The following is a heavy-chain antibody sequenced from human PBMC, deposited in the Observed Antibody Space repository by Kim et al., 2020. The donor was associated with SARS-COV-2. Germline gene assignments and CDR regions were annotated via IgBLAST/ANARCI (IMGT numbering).Heavy chain of an antibody. D-gene: IGHD4-17*01. Sequence: GGSLRLSCAASGFTFSSYAMSWVRQAPGKGLEWVSAISGSGGSTYYADSVKGRFTISRDNSKNTLYLQMNSLRAEDTAVYYCAKGPHDYGDYWWYFDLWGRGTLVTVSS. CDR2: ISGSGGST. CDR1: GFTFSSYA. J-gene: IGHJ2*01. CDR3: AKGPHDYGDYWWYFDL. V-gene: IGHV3-23*01.